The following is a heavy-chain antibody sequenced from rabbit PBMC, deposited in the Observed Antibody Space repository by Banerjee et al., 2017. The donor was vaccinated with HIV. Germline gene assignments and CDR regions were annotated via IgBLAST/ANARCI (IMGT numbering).Heavy chain of an antibody. CDR2: IDPVFGST. CDR3: ARYASSSGYLNL. V-gene: IGHV1S45*01. D-gene: IGHD1-1*01. CDR1: GFSFSSRYY. Sequence: QEQLEESGGDLVKPEGSLTLTCTASGFSFSSRYYMCWVRQAPGKGLEWIGYIDPVFGSTYYASWVNGRFTISSHNAQNTLYLQLNSLTAADTATYFCARYASSSGYLNLWGPGTLVTVS. J-gene: IGHJ4*01.